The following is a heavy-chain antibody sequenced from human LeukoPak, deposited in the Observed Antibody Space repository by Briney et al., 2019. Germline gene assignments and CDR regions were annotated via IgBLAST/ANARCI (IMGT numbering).Heavy chain of an antibody. CDR2: ISSSSAYI. CDR1: GFTFSSYS. J-gene: IGHJ4*02. D-gene: IGHD5-12*01. CDR3: AKEKWLRFDS. Sequence: GGSLTLSCAASGFTFSSYSMIWVRQPPGKGLEWVSSISSSSAYIYYADSGKGRFTISRDNAKNSLYLQMNSLRAEDTAVYYCAKEKWLRFDSWGQGTLVTVSS. V-gene: IGHV3-21*01.